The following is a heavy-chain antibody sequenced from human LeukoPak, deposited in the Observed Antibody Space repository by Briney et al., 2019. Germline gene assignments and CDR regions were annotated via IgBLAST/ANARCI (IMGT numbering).Heavy chain of an antibody. CDR3: ARWLSHQGHY. CDR1: GYTFTNYG. CDR2: ISGGYINDT. V-gene: IGHV1-18*01. D-gene: IGHD5-12*01. Sequence: ASVKVSCKTSGYTFTNYGFSWVRQAPGQGLEWMGWISGGYINDTNYAQKVQDRVTMTTDASTRTTYMALRNLRSDDTPVYYCARWLSHQGHYWGQGPLVTVSS. J-gene: IGHJ4*02.